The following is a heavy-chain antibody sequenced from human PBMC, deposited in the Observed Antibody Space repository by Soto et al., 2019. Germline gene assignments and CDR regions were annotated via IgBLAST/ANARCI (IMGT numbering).Heavy chain of an antibody. V-gene: IGHV4-4*07. CDR1: GGSISNYY. CDR2: IYTSGST. J-gene: IGHJ5*02. Sequence: QVQLQESGPGMVKPSETLSLTCTVSGGSISNYYWSWIRQPAGKGLEWIVRIYTSGSTNYNPSLKSRVTMSVDRSTNQFSLKLSSVTAADAAVYYCARAWAAAGKGWFDPWGQGTLVTVSS. CDR3: ARAWAAAGKGWFDP. D-gene: IGHD6-13*01.